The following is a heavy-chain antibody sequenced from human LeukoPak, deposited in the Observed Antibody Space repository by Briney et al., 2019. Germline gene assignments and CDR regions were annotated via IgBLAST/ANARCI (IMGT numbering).Heavy chain of an antibody. CDR1: GDSISTYY. CDR2: IYYSGNT. D-gene: IGHD1-26*01. J-gene: IGHJ6*02. CDR3: ARDDSGSYHQLGV. V-gene: IGHV4-59*01. Sequence: KSSETLSLTCTVSGDSISTYYWSWIRQPPGKGLEWIGYIYYSGNTNYNPSLKSRVTISVDTSKNQFSLKLSSVTAADTAVYYCARDDSGSYHQLGVWRQGTTVTVSS.